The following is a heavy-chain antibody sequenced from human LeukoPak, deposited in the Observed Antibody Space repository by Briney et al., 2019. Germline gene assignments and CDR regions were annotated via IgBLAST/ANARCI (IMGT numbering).Heavy chain of an antibody. V-gene: IGHV1-2*02. J-gene: IGHJ4*02. D-gene: IGHD2-2*01. CDR3: ARANALYCSSTSCLFDY. CDR2: INPNSGGT. CDR1: GYTFTGYY. Sequence: GGSVRVSCKASGYTFTGYYMHWVRQAPGQGLEGMAWINPNSGGTYYAQNFHDRITMTRDTSISTAYMELSRLRSDDTAIYYCARANALYCSSTSCLFDYWGQGTLVTVSS.